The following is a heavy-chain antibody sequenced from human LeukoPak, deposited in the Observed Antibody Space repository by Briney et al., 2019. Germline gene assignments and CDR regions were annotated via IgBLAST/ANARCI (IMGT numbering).Heavy chain of an antibody. J-gene: IGHJ4*02. CDR3: ARGDDSSGYYPLDY. CDR2: IYSGGST. V-gene: IGHV3-66*01. CDR1: GFTVSSNY. Sequence: GRSLRLSCAASGFTVSSNYMSWVRQAPGKGLEWVSVIYSGGSTYYADSVKGRFTISRDNSKNTLYLQMNSLRAEDTAVYYCARGDDSSGYYPLDYWGQGTLVTVSS. D-gene: IGHD3-22*01.